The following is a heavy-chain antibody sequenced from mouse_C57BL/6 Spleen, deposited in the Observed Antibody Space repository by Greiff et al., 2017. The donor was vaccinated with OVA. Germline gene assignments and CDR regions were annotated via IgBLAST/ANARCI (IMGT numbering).Heavy chain of an antibody. J-gene: IGHJ1*03. V-gene: IGHV1-82*01. Sequence: QVQLQQSGPELVKPGASVKISCKASGYAFSSSWMNWVKQRPGKGLEWIGRIYPGDGDTNYNGKFKGKATLTADKSSSTAYMQLSSLTSEDSAVYFCARNEGRYFDVWGTGTTVTVSS. CDR3: ARNEGRYFDV. CDR1: GYAFSSSW. CDR2: IYPGDGDT.